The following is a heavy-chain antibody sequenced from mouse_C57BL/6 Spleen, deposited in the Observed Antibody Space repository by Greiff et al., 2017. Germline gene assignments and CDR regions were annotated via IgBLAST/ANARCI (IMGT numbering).Heavy chain of an antibody. V-gene: IGHV1-53*01. D-gene: IGHD2-2*01. CDR3: ARGHYGYDGYYAMDY. CDR2: INPSNGGT. Sequence: QVQLQQSGTELVKPGASVKLSCKASGYTFTSYWMHWVKQRPGQGLEWIGNINPSNGGTNYNEKFKSKVTLTVDKSSSTAYMQLSSLTSEDSAVYYCARGHYGYDGYYAMDYWGQGTSVTVSS. CDR1: GYTFTSYW. J-gene: IGHJ4*01.